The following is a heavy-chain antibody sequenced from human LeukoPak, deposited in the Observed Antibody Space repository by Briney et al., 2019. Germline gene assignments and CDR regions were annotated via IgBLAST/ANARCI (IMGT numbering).Heavy chain of an antibody. CDR2: IWYDGSNK. CDR1: GFTFSSYA. D-gene: IGHD4-11*01. J-gene: IGHJ6*02. V-gene: IGHV3-33*08. Sequence: PGGSLRLSCAASGFTFSSYAMNWVRQAPGKGLEWVAVIWYDGSNKYYADSVKGRFTISRDNSKNTLYLQMNSLRAEDTAVYYCARDGIVYSNYVDYYYGMDVWGQGTTVTVSS. CDR3: ARDGIVYSNYVDYYYGMDV.